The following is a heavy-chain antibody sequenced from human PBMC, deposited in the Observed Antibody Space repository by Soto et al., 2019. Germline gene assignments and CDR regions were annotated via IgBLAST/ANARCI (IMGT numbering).Heavy chain of an antibody. CDR1: GSTFSKSA. V-gene: IGHV3-23*01. CDR2: ISGDGRDT. Sequence: GGSLRLSCVASGSTFSKSAMSWVRQAPGKGLEWVSSISGDGRDTFYADSVRGRFTISRDNAKNSLYLQMNSLRAEDTALYYCAKDIVADYGDYVNAFDIWGQGTMVTVSS. J-gene: IGHJ3*02. D-gene: IGHD4-17*01. CDR3: AKDIVADYGDYVNAFDI.